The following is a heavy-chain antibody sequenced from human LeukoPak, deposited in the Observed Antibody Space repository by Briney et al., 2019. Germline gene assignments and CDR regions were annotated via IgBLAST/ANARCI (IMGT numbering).Heavy chain of an antibody. CDR3: AKVRVTSYSSFDS. V-gene: IGHV3-23*01. Sequence: GGSLRLSCAASGFTFSTYAMTWVRQAPGKGLEWVSGFSDSGGATYYADSVKGRFTISRDNSKNTLYLQMNSLRAEDTAVYYCAKVRVTSYSSFDSWGQGTLVTVSS. J-gene: IGHJ4*02. CDR2: FSDSGGAT. D-gene: IGHD3-9*01. CDR1: GFTFSTYA.